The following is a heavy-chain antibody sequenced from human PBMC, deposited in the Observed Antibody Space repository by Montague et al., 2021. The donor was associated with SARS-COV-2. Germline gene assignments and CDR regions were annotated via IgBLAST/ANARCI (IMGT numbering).Heavy chain of an antibody. V-gene: IGHV3-48*03. D-gene: IGHD2-21*01. J-gene: IGHJ4*02. CDR1: GFTFSSYE. CDR3: ARVYGGDDVIGNYFDY. CDR2: ISSSGSNI. Sequence: SLSLSCAASGFTFSSYEMNWVRQASGKGLEWVSYISSSGSNIDYADSVKGRFTISRDNAKNSLYLQMNSLRAEDTAVYYCARVYGGDDVIGNYFDYWGQGTLVTVSS.